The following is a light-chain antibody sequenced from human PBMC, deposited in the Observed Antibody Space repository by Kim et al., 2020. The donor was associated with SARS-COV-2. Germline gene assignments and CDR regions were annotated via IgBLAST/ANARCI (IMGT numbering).Light chain of an antibody. CDR2: DAS. CDR1: QSVSSY. CDR3: QQRSNWPPLT. Sequence: SPGERATLSCRASQSVSSYLAWYQQKPGQAPRLLIYDASNRATGIPARFSGSGSVTDFTLTISSLEPEDFAVYYCQQRSNWPPLTFGGGTKVDIK. J-gene: IGKJ4*01. V-gene: IGKV3-11*01.